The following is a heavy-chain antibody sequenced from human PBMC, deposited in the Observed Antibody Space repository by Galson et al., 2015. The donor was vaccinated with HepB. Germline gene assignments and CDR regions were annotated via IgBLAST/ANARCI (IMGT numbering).Heavy chain of an antibody. V-gene: IGHV3-23*01. CDR1: GFSFTRYA. Sequence: SLRLSCAASGFSFTRYAMTWVRQAPGKGLEWVSSITSSGGNSYYQDSVKGRFTVSRDNSKNTLLLQLSSLRAEDTSMYFCAKDGIMVANNPYHFHYWGQGTLVTVSS. J-gene: IGHJ4*02. D-gene: IGHD2-15*01. CDR2: ITSSGGNS. CDR3: AKDGIMVANNPYHFHY.